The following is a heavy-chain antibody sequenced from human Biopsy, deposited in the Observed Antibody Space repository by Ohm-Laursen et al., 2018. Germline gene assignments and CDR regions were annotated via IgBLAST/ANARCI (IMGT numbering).Heavy chain of an antibody. Sequence: SVKVSCKASGYTFTTYDINWVRQAPGQGLEWMGWMSPANGDAGYAQSFRGRVTMTRSTSITTAYMELSSLGSEDTAVYYCARVRSGGRVTVFGVEVKTGWLDTWGQGTLVTVSS. V-gene: IGHV1-8*01. CDR3: ARVRSGGRVTVFGVEVKTGWLDT. D-gene: IGHD3-3*01. J-gene: IGHJ5*02. CDR1: GYTFTTYD. CDR2: MSPANGDA.